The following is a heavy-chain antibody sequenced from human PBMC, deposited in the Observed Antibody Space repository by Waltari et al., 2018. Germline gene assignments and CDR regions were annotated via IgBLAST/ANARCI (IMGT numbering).Heavy chain of an antibody. CDR3: ARVGGVARALYGMDV. J-gene: IGHJ6*02. CDR1: GGTFSSYA. V-gene: IGHV1-69*01. Sequence: QVQLVQSGAEVKKPGSSVKVSCKASGGTFSSYAISWVRQAPGQGLEWVGGSIPIYGTANYAKKFQGRVTVTADESTSTAYMELSSLRSEDTAVYDCARVGGVARALYGMDVWGQGTTVTVSS. D-gene: IGHD3-3*01. CDR2: SIPIYGTA.